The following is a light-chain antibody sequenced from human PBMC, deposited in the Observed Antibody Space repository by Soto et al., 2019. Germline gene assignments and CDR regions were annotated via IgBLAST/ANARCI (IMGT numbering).Light chain of an antibody. V-gene: IGKV3-15*01. CDR3: QQYHNWPIT. CDR2: GAS. J-gene: IGKJ5*01. Sequence: IVMTQSPATLSVSPGDRVTLSCRASQSVSSDLAWYQQRPGQAPRLLIYGASTRATGIPARFSGTGSGTEFTLTISSLQSEDFAVYYCQQYHNWPITFGQGTRLEI. CDR1: QSVSSD.